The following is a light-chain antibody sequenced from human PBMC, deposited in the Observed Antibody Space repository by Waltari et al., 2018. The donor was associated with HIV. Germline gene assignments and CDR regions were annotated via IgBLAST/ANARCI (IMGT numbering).Light chain of an antibody. J-gene: IGKJ2*01. CDR2: KAS. CDR1: QTISVW. V-gene: IGKV1-5*03. Sequence: DIQMTQSPSTLSASVGDRVTITCRASQTISVWLAWYQQKPGKAPKLLIYKASGLESGVPSRFSGSGSGTEFTLTISSLHPDDFATYYCQQYSRPMYTFGQGTKLEIK. CDR3: QQYSRPMYT.